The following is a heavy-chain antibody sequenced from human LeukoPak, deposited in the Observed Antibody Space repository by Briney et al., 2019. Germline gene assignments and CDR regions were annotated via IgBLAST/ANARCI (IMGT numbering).Heavy chain of an antibody. CDR1: GYTFTGYY. D-gene: IGHD6-6*01. J-gene: IGHJ6*02. V-gene: IGHV1-2*02. Sequence: ASVKVSCKASGYTFTGYYMHWVRQAPGQGLEWMGWINPNSGGTNYAQKFQGRVTMTRDTSIGTAYMELSRLRSDDTAVYYCARWKYSSSSKDYYYYYGMDVWGQGTTVTVSS. CDR2: INPNSGGT. CDR3: ARWKYSSSSKDYYYYYGMDV.